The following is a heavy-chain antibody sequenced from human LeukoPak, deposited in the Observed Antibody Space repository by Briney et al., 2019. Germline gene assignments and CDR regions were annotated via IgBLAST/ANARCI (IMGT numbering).Heavy chain of an antibody. V-gene: IGHV4-61*02. CDR2: ISSSVCT. CDR1: RASMDSGIYY. J-gene: IGHJ6*03. Sequence: SQTLSLTCTVSRASMDSGIYYWTWIRQPAGKGLECIARISSSVCTTYTASLRSRVTISVDTSNNNFSLRVNSVTAADTAVYYCARETEKIHTRSWGVYDSYFYTDAWGKGTSVTVSS. CDR3: ARETEKIHTRSWGVYDSYFYTDA. D-gene: IGHD6-13*01.